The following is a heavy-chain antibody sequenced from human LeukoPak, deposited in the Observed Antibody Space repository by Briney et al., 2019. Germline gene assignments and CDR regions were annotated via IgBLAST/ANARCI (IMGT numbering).Heavy chain of an antibody. CDR1: GFTFSNYA. CDR2: IGGSDGST. V-gene: IGHV3-23*01. D-gene: IGHD6-19*01. Sequence: GASLRLSCAASGFTFSNYAMTWVRQAPGKGLEWVSVIGGSDGSTHYADSVKGRFTISRDNSKNTLNLQMNSLRAEDTAVYYCAKESSGWYYYYGMDVWGPGTTVTVSS. J-gene: IGHJ6*02. CDR3: AKESSGWYYYYGMDV.